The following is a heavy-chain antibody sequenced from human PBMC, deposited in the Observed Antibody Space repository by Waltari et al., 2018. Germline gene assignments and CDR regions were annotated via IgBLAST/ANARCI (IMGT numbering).Heavy chain of an antibody. V-gene: IGHV4-59*01. Sequence: QVQLQESGPGLVKPSETLSLTCTVSGGSTSTYYWSWVRLSPGKGLELIGYIHYSGRSVYNPSLRSRVAISLDTPNNQFSLRLRSVTAADAAIYYCARADTSTSYFYYYMDVWGKGTTVTVSS. CDR3: ARADTSTSYFYYYMDV. CDR1: GGSTSTYY. CDR2: IHYSGRS. J-gene: IGHJ6*03. D-gene: IGHD1-26*01.